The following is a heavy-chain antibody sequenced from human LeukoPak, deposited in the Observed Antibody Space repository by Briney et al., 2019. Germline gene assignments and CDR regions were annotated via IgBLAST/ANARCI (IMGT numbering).Heavy chain of an antibody. Sequence: ASVKVSCKASEYTFTGYYIHWVRQAPGQGLEWMGWIDPNTGDSNYVQKFQGRVTMTRDTSTSTAYMELSRLRSDDTAFYYCARIRYCGGISCYYIDYWGQGTLVTVSA. CDR1: EYTFTGYY. CDR3: ARIRYCGGISCYYIDY. CDR2: IDPNTGDS. D-gene: IGHD2-2*01. J-gene: IGHJ4*02. V-gene: IGHV1-2*02.